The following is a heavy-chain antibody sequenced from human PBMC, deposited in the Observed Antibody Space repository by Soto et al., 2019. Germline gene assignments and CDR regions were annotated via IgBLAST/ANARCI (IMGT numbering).Heavy chain of an antibody. CDR3: VRGASLNFHY. CDR1: GFNFNNAW. Sequence: PGGSLRLSYAASGFNFNNAWMTWVRQAPGKGLEWVGRIKSKKDGETKDYAEPVKGRVTISRDDSENMVYLQMSSLRIEDTAFYYCVRGASLNFHYWGQGTLVTVSS. J-gene: IGHJ4*02. V-gene: IGHV3-15*01. D-gene: IGHD1-26*01. CDR2: IKSKKDGETK.